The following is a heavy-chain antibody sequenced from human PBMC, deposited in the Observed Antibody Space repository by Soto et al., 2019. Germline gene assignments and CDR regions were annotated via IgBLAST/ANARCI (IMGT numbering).Heavy chain of an antibody. CDR3: ASMWYHYGSGSYTLDY. D-gene: IGHD3-10*01. CDR2: IYNSGST. J-gene: IGHJ4*02. CDR1: GGSVSSYY. V-gene: IGHV4-59*08. Sequence: QVQLQESGPGLVKPSETLSLTCTVSGGSVSSYYWTWIRQPPGKGLEWIGFIYNSGSTHYNPSLRSRVTIAVATSKNQFSLQLRSVTAADTAVYYCASMWYHYGSGSYTLDYWGQGTLVTVSS.